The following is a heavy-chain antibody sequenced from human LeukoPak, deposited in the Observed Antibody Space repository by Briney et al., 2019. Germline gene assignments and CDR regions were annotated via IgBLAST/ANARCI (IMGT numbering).Heavy chain of an antibody. CDR2: IYYSGST. CDR3: ARDPTGSGSC. V-gene: IGHV4-39*07. CDR1: GGSISSSSYY. D-gene: IGHD3-10*01. Sequence: SETLSLTCTVSGGSISSSSYYWGWIRQPPGKGLEWIGSIYYSGSTYYNPSLKSRVTISVDTSKNQFSLKLSSVTAADTAVYYCARDPTGSGSCWGQGTLVTVSS. J-gene: IGHJ4*02.